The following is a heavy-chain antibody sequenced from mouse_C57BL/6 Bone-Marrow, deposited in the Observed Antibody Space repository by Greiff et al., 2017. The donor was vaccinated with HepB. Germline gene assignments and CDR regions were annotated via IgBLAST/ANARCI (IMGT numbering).Heavy chain of an antibody. CDR1: GYTFTDYY. V-gene: IGHV1-76*01. CDR2: IYPGSGNT. Sequence: QVQLQQSGAELVRPGASVKLSCKASGYTFTDYYINWVKQRPGQGLEWIARIYPGSGNTYYNEKFKGKATLTAEKSSSTAYMQLSSLTSEDSAVYFCAINYGSLYYFDYWGQGTTLTVSS. J-gene: IGHJ2*01. CDR3: AINYGSLYYFDY. D-gene: IGHD2-2*01.